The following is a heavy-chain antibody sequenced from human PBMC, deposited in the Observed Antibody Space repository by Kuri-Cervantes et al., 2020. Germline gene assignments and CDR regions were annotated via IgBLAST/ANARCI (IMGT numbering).Heavy chain of an antibody. CDR2: ISAYNGDT. V-gene: IGHV1-18*01. CDR1: GYTFTSYG. J-gene: IGHJ3*02. D-gene: IGHD1-26*01. CDR3: AREGGGGSRSFGCSAFDI. Sequence: ASVKVSCKASGYTFTSYGISWVRQAPGQGLEWMGWISAYNGDTNYPQKLQGRVTMTTDTSTSTAYMELRSLRSDDTAVYSCAREGGGGSRSFGCSAFDIWGQGTMVTVSS.